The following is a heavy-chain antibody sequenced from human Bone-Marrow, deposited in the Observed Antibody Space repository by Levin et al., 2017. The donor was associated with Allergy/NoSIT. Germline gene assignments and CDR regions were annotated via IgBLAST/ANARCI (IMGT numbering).Heavy chain of an antibody. J-gene: IGHJ4*02. CDR1: GYVFIGYY. CDR2: INPNTGET. Sequence: ASVKVSCKASGYVFIGYYIHWVRQAPGQGPEWVGYINPNTGETNYAQKFQGRVTMTRDTSISTAYMELSRLKADDTAVYYCATPKAANLHGGLDDWGQGTLVTVSS. CDR3: ATPKAANLHGGLDD. V-gene: IGHV1-2*02. D-gene: IGHD4-23*01.